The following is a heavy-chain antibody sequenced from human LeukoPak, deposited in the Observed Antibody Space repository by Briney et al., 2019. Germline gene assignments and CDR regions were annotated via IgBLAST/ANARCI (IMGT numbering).Heavy chain of an antibody. CDR1: GGSISSGGYS. CDR2: IYHSGST. CDR3: ARVKYSSGWFFDY. D-gene: IGHD6-19*01. V-gene: IGHV4-30-2*01. Sequence: SETLSLTCAVSGGSISSGGYSWSWIRQPPGKGLEWIGYIYHSGSTYYNPSLKSRVTISVDRSKNQFSLKLSSVTAVDTAVYYCARVKYSSGWFFDYWGQGTLVTIS. J-gene: IGHJ4*02.